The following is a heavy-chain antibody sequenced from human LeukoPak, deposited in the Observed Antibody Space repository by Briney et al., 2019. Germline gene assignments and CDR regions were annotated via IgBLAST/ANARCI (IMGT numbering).Heavy chain of an antibody. CDR2: VSNIETT. CDR3: ARSGGTRSYNY. Sequence: ASETLSLTCTVSGDSISSYYWSWLRQPPGKRLEWIGYVSNIETTNYNPSLKSRVTISADTSKNQFSLNLTSVTAADTAVYYCARSGGTRSYNYWGQGTLVTVSS. D-gene: IGHD1-26*01. J-gene: IGHJ4*02. V-gene: IGHV4-59*01. CDR1: GDSISSYY.